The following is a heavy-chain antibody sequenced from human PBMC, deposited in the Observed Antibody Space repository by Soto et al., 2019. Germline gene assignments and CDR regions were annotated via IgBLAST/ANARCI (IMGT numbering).Heavy chain of an antibody. V-gene: IGHV5-51*01. CDR3: VRRYNSGLSTPTYYFDL. J-gene: IGHJ4*02. Sequence: GESLKLACKVSGSTFTSYCIGWVRQMPGKVLEYMGIIYPGNLATRYSPSFHGQVTFSVDRSISTAYLQWNSLKSSDTAIYYCVRRYNSGLSTPTYYFDLWGQGTLVTVSS. CDR1: GSTFTSYC. D-gene: IGHD6-19*01. CDR2: IYPGNLAT.